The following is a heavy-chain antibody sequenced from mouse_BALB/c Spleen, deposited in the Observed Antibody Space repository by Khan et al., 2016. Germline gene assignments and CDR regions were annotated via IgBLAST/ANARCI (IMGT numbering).Heavy chain of an antibody. D-gene: IGHD3-2*01. J-gene: IGHJ3*01. CDR2: INPSTGYT. CDR1: GYTFTSYW. V-gene: IGHV1-7*01. Sequence: QVQLQQSGAELAKPGASVKMSCKASGYTFTSYWIHWVKQRPGQGLEWIGYINPSTGYTEYNQKFKDKATLTADKSSSTAYMQLSSLTSEDSAVYYCARSDSSSCFAYWGQGTLVTVSA. CDR3: ARSDSSSCFAY.